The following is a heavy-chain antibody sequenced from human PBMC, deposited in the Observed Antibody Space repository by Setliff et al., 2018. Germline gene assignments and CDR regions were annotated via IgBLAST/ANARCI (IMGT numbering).Heavy chain of an antibody. Sequence: GGSLRLSCAASGFTFSNHGMHWVRQAPGKGLEWVAFIRHDGNNKYYKDSVRGRFTISRDNPKNTVYLQMNSLRPEDTAVYYCAKELIEVMMTGLEFWGQGTMVTVSS. D-gene: IGHD3-22*01. CDR1: GFTFSNHG. V-gene: IGHV3-30*02. CDR2: IRHDGNNK. J-gene: IGHJ4*02. CDR3: AKELIEVMMTGLEF.